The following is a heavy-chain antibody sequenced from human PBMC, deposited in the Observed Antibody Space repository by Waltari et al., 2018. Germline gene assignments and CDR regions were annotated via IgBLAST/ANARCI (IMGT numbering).Heavy chain of an antibody. Sequence: EVQLVESGGGLVQPGRSLRLSCAASGFTFDDYAMHWVRQAPGKGLEWVSGISWNSGSIGYADSVKGRFTISRDNAKNSLYLQMNSLRAEDTALYYCAKDSLNRYGGSPSFDYWGQGTLVTVSS. D-gene: IGHD5-18*01. V-gene: IGHV3-9*01. J-gene: IGHJ4*02. CDR1: GFTFDDYA. CDR2: ISWNSGSI. CDR3: AKDSLNRYGGSPSFDY.